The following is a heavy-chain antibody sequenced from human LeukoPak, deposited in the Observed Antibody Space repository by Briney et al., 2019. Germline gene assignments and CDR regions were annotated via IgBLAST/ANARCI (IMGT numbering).Heavy chain of an antibody. V-gene: IGHV3-23*01. J-gene: IGHJ4*02. CDR3: VKGQNDLWFHNY. Sequence: PGGTLRLSCAASGFTFSNYGMNWVRQAPGKGLEWVSGITASGGSTYYADSVKGRFAISRDNSKNTLYLQMNSLRAEDTALYFCVKGQNDLWFHNYWGQGTLVTVSS. D-gene: IGHD3-10*01. CDR2: ITASGGST. CDR1: GFTFSNYG.